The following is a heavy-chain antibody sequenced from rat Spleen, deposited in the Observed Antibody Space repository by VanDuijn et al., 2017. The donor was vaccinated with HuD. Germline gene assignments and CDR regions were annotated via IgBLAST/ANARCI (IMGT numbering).Heavy chain of an antibody. CDR3: ARHSYYGLFDY. D-gene: IGHD1-6*01. J-gene: IGHJ2*01. Sequence: QVQLKEPGPGLMQPSETLSLTCTVSGFSLTSNGVGWIRQPLGKGLVWMGTIWAGGSTNYNSAVQSRLSISRDTSKSQVFLKMNSLQPEDTGTYYCARHSYYGLFDYWGQGVMVTVSS. V-gene: IGHV2-72*01. CDR1: GFSLTSNG. CDR2: IWAGGST.